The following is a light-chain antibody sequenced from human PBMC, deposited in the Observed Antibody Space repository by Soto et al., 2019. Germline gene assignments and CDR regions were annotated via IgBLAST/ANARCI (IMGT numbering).Light chain of an antibody. CDR2: AAS. Sequence: DIQLTQSPSFLSASVGDMVPITFRASQGISNYLAWYQQKPGKVPKLLIYAASTLQSGVPSRFSGSGSGTDFTLTISSLQPEDVATYYCQKYNSAPLTFGGGTKVDIK. V-gene: IGKV1-27*01. J-gene: IGKJ4*01. CDR1: QGISNY. CDR3: QKYNSAPLT.